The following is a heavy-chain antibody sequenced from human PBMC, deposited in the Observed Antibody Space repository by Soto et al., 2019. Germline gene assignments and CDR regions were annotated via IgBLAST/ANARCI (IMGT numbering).Heavy chain of an antibody. J-gene: IGHJ4*02. CDR2: IYHSGST. D-gene: IGHD3-9*01. Sequence: PSETLSLTCAVSGGSISSGGYSWSWIRQPPGKGLEWIGYIYHSGSTYYNPSLKSRVTISVDRSKNQFSLKLSSVTAADTAVYYCARVREGYYDILTGYPKRYYFDYWGQGTLVTVSS. V-gene: IGHV4-30-2*01. CDR3: ARVREGYYDILTGYPKRYYFDY. CDR1: GGSISSGGYS.